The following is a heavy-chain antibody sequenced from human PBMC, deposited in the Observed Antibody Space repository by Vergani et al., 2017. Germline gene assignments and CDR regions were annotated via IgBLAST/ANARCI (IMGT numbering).Heavy chain of an antibody. D-gene: IGHD6-13*01. CDR1: GGTFSSYT. V-gene: IGHV1-69*02. J-gene: IGHJ4*02. Sequence: QVQLVQSGAEVKKPGSSVKVSCKASGGTFSSYTISWVRQAPGQGLEWMGRIIPILGIANYAQKFQGRVTITADKSTSTAYMELRSLRSEDTAVYYCARSSDAAAGIRYWGQGTLVTVSS. CDR2: IIPILGIA. CDR3: ARSSDAAAGIRY.